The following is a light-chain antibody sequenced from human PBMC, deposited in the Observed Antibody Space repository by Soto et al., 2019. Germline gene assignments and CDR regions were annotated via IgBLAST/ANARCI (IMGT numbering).Light chain of an antibody. CDR2: TAS. CDR3: QQTSYTRAS. CDR1: QRIRTY. J-gene: IGKJ2*03. Sequence: DLQVPQSPSSLSASVGDRVTITCRASQRIRTYLNWYQQRPGKPPKLLIHTASTWQSGVPSRFSGSGSWTDFTLTISSLQPEDCANYYCQQTSYTRASFGQGTKLETK. V-gene: IGKV1-39*01.